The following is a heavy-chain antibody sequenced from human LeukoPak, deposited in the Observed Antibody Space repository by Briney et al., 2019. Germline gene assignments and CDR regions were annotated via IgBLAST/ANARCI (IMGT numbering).Heavy chain of an antibody. D-gene: IGHD6-19*01. CDR2: ISAYNGNT. J-gene: IGHJ4*02. CDR1: GYTFTSYG. Sequence: GASVKVSCKASGYTFTSYGISWVRQAPGQGLEWMGWISAYNGNTNYAQKLQGRVTMTTDTSTSTAYMELRSLRSDDTAVYYCARGHTARVAGPLGYWGQGTLVTVSS. V-gene: IGHV1-18*01. CDR3: ARGHTARVAGPLGY.